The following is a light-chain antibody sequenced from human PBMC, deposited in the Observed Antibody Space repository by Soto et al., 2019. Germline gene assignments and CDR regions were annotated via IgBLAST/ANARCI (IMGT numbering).Light chain of an antibody. V-gene: IGKV1-5*01. Sequence: DIQMTQSPSTLSASVGDRVTITGRASQIISSWLAWYQQKPGKAPKLLIYDASSLESGVPSRFSGSGSGTEFTLTISSLQPDDFATYYCQQYNSYPLTFGPGTKVDIK. J-gene: IGKJ3*01. CDR1: QIISSW. CDR2: DAS. CDR3: QQYNSYPLT.